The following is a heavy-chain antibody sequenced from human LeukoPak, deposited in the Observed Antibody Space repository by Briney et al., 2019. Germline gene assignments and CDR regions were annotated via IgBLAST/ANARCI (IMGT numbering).Heavy chain of an antibody. CDR1: GYTFTSYY. D-gene: IGHD3-3*01. CDR2: INPSGGST. Sequence: ASVKVSCKASGYTFTSYYMHWVRQARGQGLEWMGIINPSGGSTSYTQKFQGRVTMTRDTSTSTVYMELSSLRSVDTAVYYCARGSTFWRGYKGYFDYWGQGTLVTVSS. V-gene: IGHV1-46*03. CDR3: ARGSTFWRGYKGYFDY. J-gene: IGHJ4*02.